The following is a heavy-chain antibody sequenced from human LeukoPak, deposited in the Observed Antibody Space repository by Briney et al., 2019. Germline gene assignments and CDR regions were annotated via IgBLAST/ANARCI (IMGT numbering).Heavy chain of an antibody. D-gene: IGHD3-10*01. CDR2: IYYSGST. Sequence: PSETLSLTCTVSGGSISSGDYYWSWIRQPPGKGLEWIGYIYYSGSTYYNPSLKSRVTISVDTSKNQFSLKLSSVTAADTAMYYCAREGDGSGSYFMSPVRYFDLWGRGTLVTVSS. V-gene: IGHV4-30-4*01. J-gene: IGHJ2*01. CDR3: AREGDGSGSYFMSPVRYFDL. CDR1: GGSISSGDYY.